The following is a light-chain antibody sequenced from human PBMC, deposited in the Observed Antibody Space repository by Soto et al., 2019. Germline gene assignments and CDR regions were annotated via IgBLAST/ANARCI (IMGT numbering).Light chain of an antibody. CDR2: DVI. CDR1: GSDIGAYNY. CDR3: SSFVGGDSFDVI. Sequence: QSALTQPPSASGSPGQSVTISCTGTGSDIGAYNYVSWYQQYPGKAPKVMIYDVIKRPSGVPDRFSGSKSGNTASLTVSGLRADDEAVYYCSSFVGGDSFDVIFGGGTKLTGL. J-gene: IGLJ2*01. V-gene: IGLV2-8*01.